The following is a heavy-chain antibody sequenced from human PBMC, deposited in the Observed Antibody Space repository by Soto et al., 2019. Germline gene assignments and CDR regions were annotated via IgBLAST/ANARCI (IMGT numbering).Heavy chain of an antibody. D-gene: IGHD2-21*01. CDR2: ISGSGAST. CDR3: AKEPLNVVAKGYYFDS. Sequence: DVQLLESGGGLVQPGGSPRLSCAASGFTFGNCAMTWVRQAPGKGLEWDSSISGSGASTYYADSVKGRFTISRDNSKNTLYLQMNCLRAEDTAVYYCAKEPLNVVAKGYYFDSWGQGTLVTVSS. CDR1: GFTFGNCA. J-gene: IGHJ4*02. V-gene: IGHV3-23*01.